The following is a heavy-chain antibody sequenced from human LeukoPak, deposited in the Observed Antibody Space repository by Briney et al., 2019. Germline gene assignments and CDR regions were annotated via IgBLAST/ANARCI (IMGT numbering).Heavy chain of an antibody. CDR3: ARGPILLWSPGGAFDI. D-gene: IGHD3-10*01. CDR1: GYTFTGYY. J-gene: IGHJ3*02. Sequence: ASVKVSCKASGYTFTGYYMHWVRQAPGQGLEWMGWINPNSGGTNYAQKFQGWVTMTRDTSISTAYMELSRLRSDDTAVYYCARGPILLWSPGGAFDIWGQGTMVTVSS. V-gene: IGHV1-2*04. CDR2: INPNSGGT.